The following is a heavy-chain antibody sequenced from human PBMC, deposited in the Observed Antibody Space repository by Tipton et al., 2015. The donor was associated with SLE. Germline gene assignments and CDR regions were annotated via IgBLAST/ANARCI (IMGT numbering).Heavy chain of an antibody. CDR1: GYTFTSYG. CDR2: ISAYNGNT. CDR3: ARADVVLRLGPDHDAFDI. Sequence: QLVQSGAEVKKPGASVKVPCKASGYTFTSYGISWVRQAPGQGLEWMGWISAYNGNTNYAQKLQGRVTMTTDTSTSTAYMELRSLRSDDTAVYYCARADVVLRLGPDHDAFDIWGQGTMVTVSS. D-gene: IGHD2/OR15-2a*01. V-gene: IGHV1-18*01. J-gene: IGHJ3*02.